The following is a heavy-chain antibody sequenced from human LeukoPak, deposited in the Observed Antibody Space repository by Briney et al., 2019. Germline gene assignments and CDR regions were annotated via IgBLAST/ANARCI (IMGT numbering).Heavy chain of an antibody. V-gene: IGHV4-59*01. CDR3: ARDIHYDSSGYSLPHWFDP. CDR2: IYYSGST. CDR1: GVSISSYY. D-gene: IGHD3-22*01. Sequence: PSETLSLTCTVSGVSISSYYWSWIRQPPGKGLEWIGYIYYSGSTNYNPSLKSRVTISVATSKNQFSLKLSSVTAADTAVYYCARDIHYDSSGYSLPHWFDPWGQGTLVTVSS. J-gene: IGHJ5*02.